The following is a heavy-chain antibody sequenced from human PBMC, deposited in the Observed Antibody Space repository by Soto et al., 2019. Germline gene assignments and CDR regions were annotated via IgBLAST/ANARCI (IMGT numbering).Heavy chain of an antibody. CDR3: AKDLGGHIVVVTAIFDY. J-gene: IGHJ4*02. D-gene: IGHD2-21*02. CDR2: ISGSGGST. CDR1: GFTFSSYA. V-gene: IGHV3-23*01. Sequence: GGSLRLSCAASGFTFSSYAMSWVRQAPGKGLEWVSAISGSGGSTYYADSVKGRFTISRDNSKNTLYLQMNSLRAEDTAVYYCAKDLGGHIVVVTAIFDYWGQGTLVTVSS.